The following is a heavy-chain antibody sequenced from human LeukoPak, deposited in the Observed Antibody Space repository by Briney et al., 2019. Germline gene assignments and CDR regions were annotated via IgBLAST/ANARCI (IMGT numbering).Heavy chain of an antibody. D-gene: IGHD3-3*01. Sequence: SVKVSCKASGGTFSSYTISWVQQAPGQGLEWMGRIIPILGIANYAQKFQGRVTITADKSTSTAYMELSSLRSEDTAVYYCARDRDYDFWSGRDPNWFDPWGQGTLVTVSS. CDR3: ARDRDYDFWSGRDPNWFDP. V-gene: IGHV1-69*04. J-gene: IGHJ5*02. CDR2: IIPILGIA. CDR1: GGTFSSYT.